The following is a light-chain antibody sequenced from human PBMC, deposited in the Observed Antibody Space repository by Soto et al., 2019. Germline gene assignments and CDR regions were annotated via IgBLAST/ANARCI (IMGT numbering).Light chain of an antibody. J-gene: IGLJ2*01. CDR1: SSDIGTHEL. CDR3: CAYAGSSTFVV. V-gene: IGLV2-23*01. Sequence: QSALTQPASVSGSPGQSITISCTGTSSDIGTHELVSWYQQQPGKVPKLVIYEGSKRPSGVPNRFSGSKSGNTASLTISGLQAEDEADYDCCAYAGSSTFVVFGGGTKLTVL. CDR2: EGS.